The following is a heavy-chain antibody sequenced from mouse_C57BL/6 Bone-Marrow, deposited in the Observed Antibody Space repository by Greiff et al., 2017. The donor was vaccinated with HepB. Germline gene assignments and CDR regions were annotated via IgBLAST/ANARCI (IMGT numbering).Heavy chain of an antibody. CDR3: ALYGFIYLWYFDV. V-gene: IGHV14-2*01. CDR2: IDPEDGET. D-gene: IGHD2-2*01. CDR1: GFNIKDYY. Sequence: EVQLQQSGAELVKPGASVKLSCTASGFNIKDYYMHWVKQRTEQGLEWIGRIDPEDGETKSAPKFQGKATITADTSSNTAYLQLSSLTSEDTAVYYCALYGFIYLWYFDVWGTGTTVTVSS. J-gene: IGHJ1*03.